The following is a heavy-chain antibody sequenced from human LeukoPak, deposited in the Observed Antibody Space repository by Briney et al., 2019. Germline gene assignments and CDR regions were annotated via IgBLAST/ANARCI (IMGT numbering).Heavy chain of an antibody. D-gene: IGHD3-9*01. CDR1: ANTFTDYY. J-gene: IGHJ3*02. CDR3: AREREILRYFDWLSFDAFDI. Sequence: ASVKVSCKASANTFTDYYRHWVRQAPGQGLEWMGIFNPAGGRTSYAQKFQGRVTITRDTSMSTLYMELRSLRSDDTAVYYCAREREILRYFDWLSFDAFDIWGQGTMVTVSS. V-gene: IGHV1-46*01. CDR2: FNPAGGRT.